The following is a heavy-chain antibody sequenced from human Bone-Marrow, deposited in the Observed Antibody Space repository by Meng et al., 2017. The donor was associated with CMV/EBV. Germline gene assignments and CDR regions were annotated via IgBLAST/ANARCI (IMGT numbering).Heavy chain of an antibody. Sequence: GESLKISCAASGFTFSTYWMHWVRQAPGKGLMWVSRIKSDGSTTNYADSVEGRFTISRDNAKNTVYLQMNSLRAEATAVYYCAKDFTIFGVVIGGYWGQGTLVTVSS. D-gene: IGHD3-3*01. CDR3: AKDFTIFGVVIGGY. V-gene: IGHV3-74*01. CDR2: IKSDGSTT. J-gene: IGHJ4*02. CDR1: GFTFSTYW.